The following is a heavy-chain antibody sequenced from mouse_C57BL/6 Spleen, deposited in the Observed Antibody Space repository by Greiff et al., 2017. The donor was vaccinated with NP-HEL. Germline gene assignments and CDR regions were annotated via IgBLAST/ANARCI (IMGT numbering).Heavy chain of an antibody. V-gene: IGHV1-78*01. D-gene: IGHD2-4*01. CDR3: ARKGIYYDYEEGYFDV. Sequence: LVESDAELVKPGASVKISCKVSGYTFTDHTIHWMKQRPEQGLEWIGYIYPRDGSTKYNEKFKGKATLTADKSSSTAYMQLNSLTSEDSAVYFCARKGIYYDYEEGYFDVWGTGTTVTVSS. CDR1: GYTFTDHT. J-gene: IGHJ1*03. CDR2: IYPRDGST.